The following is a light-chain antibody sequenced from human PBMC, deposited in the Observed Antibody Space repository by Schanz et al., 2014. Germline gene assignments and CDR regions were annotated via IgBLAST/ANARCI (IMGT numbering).Light chain of an antibody. V-gene: IGKV3-20*01. CDR2: GAS. CDR1: QSVSSSY. CDR3: QQYGNTPGT. Sequence: EIVLTQSPGTLSLSPGERGTLSCRASQSVSSSYLAWYQQKPGQAPRLLIYGASSRATGIPDRFSGSGSGTDFTLSISRLEPEDFAVYFCQQYGNTPGTFGKGTKVEIK. J-gene: IGKJ1*01.